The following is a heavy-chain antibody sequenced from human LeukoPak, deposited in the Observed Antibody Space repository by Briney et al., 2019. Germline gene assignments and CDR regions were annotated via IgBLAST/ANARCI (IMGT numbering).Heavy chain of an antibody. V-gene: IGHV3-30*04. D-gene: IGHD3-3*01. J-gene: IGHJ4*02. CDR1: GFTFSSYA. CDR3: ARDQGYYDFWSGYYLSGFDY. Sequence: GGSLRLSCAASGFTFSSYAMHWVRQAPGKGLEWVAVISYDGSNKYYADSVKGRFTISRDNSKNTLYLQMNSLRAEDTAVYYCARDQGYYDFWSGYYLSGFDYWGQGTLVTVSP. CDR2: ISYDGSNK.